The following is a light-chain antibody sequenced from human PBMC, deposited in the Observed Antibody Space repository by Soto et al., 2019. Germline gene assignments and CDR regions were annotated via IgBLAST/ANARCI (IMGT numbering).Light chain of an antibody. CDR2: EVI. J-gene: IGLJ2*01. CDR1: SSDVGGYNY. CDR3: SSYTASSTLV. V-gene: IGLV2-14*01. Sequence: QSALTQPASVSGSPGQSITISCTGTSSDVGGYNYVSWYQQHPGKDPKLMIYEVINRPSGVSNRFSASKSGNTASLTISWLQSEDEADYYCSSYTASSTLVFGGGTKLTVL.